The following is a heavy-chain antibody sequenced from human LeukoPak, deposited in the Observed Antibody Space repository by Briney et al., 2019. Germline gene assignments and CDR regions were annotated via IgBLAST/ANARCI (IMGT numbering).Heavy chain of an antibody. Sequence: PSETLSLTCTVSGGSISTYYWSWIRQPPGKGLEWIGYIYYTGSTNYNPSLESRVTISVDTSKNQFSLKLSSVTAADTAVYYCARGKIAAASDYWGQGTLVTVSS. CDR2: IYYTGST. CDR1: GGSISTYY. J-gene: IGHJ4*02. CDR3: ARGKIAAASDY. D-gene: IGHD6-13*01. V-gene: IGHV4-59*12.